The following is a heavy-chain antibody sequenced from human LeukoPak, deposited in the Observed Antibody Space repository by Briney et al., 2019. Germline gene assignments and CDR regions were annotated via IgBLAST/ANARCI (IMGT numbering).Heavy chain of an antibody. CDR2: ISSGGSTI. V-gene: IGHV3-48*03. J-gene: IGHJ4*01. Sequence: GGSLRLSCAASGFTFSSYEMNWVRQAPGKGLERVSYISSGGSTIYYADSVKGRFTISRDNAKNSLYLQMNSLRAEDTAVYYCAKDRATYSSSWYYFDYWGHGTLATVSS. CDR3: AKDRATYSSSWYYFDY. CDR1: GFTFSSYE. D-gene: IGHD6-13*01.